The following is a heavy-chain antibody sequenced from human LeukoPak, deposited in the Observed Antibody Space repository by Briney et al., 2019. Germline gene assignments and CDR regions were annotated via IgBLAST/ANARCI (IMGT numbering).Heavy chain of an antibody. D-gene: IGHD5-24*01. J-gene: IGHJ4*02. CDR3: ARHEAGYNSFFDY. CDR2: IYYSGST. CDR1: GGSISSSSYY. V-gene: IGHV4-39*01. Sequence: SETLSLTCTVSGGSISSSSYYWGWIRQPPGKGLEWIGSIYYSGSTYYNPSLKSRVTISVDTSKNQFSLKLSSVTAADTAVYYCARHEAGYNSFFDYWGQGALVTVSS.